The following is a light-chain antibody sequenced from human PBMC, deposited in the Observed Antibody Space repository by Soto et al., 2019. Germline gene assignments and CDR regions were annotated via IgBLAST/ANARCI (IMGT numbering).Light chain of an antibody. J-gene: IGKJ2*01. CDR2: AAS. V-gene: IGKV1-39*01. CDR1: QSISSY. Sequence: DIQMTQSPSSLSASVGDRVTITCRASQSISSYLNWYQQKPGKAPKLLIYAASSLQSGVPSRFSGSGSGTDFTLTISTVQPEDFATYYCQQSYSTPYTFGQGTKLESK. CDR3: QQSYSTPYT.